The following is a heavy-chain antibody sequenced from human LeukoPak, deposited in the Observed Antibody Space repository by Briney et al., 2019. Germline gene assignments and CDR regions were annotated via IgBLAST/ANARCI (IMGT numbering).Heavy chain of an antibody. D-gene: IGHD2-2*01. V-gene: IGHV3-30*04. Sequence: GGSLRLSCAASGFTFSAYSMHWVRQAPGKGLEWVAVISYDGSIKYYADSVKGRFTISRDNSKNTLYLQMNSLRAEDTAVYYCARSGGYCSSTTCYYYSGMDVWGQGTTVTVSS. CDR1: GFTFSAYS. CDR3: ARSGGYCSSTTCYYYSGMDV. J-gene: IGHJ6*02. CDR2: ISYDGSIK.